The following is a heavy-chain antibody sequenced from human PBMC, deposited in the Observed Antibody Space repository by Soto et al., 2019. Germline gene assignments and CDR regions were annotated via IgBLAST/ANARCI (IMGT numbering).Heavy chain of an antibody. CDR1: GGSFSGYY. D-gene: IGHD2-15*01. CDR3: ARRTRNYCSGGSCYTFGY. J-gene: IGHJ4*02. V-gene: IGHV4-34*01. CDR2: INHSGST. Sequence: SETLSLTCAVYGGSFSGYYWSWIRQPPGKGLEWIGEINHSGSTNYNPSLKSRVTISVDTSKNQFSLKLSSVTAADTAVYYCARRTRNYCSGGSCYTFGYWGQGTLVTVSS.